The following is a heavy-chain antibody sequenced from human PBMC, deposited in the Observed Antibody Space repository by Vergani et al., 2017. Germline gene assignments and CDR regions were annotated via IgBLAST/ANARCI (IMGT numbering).Heavy chain of an antibody. J-gene: IGHJ1*01. CDR1: GFTSSYYG. V-gene: IGHV3-30*03. CDR3: ATKRCGTPGCQIGYFRE. CDR2: ISYDGTQK. D-gene: IGHD1-1*01. Sequence: QVHLVESGGGVVQPGRSLRLSCVVSGFTSSYYGMHWVRQAPGKGLEWVAVISYDGTQKYYADSVKGRFTISRDNSKSTLYLQMNSLRTEDTAVYYCATKRCGTPGCQIGYFREWGQGTLVTGSS.